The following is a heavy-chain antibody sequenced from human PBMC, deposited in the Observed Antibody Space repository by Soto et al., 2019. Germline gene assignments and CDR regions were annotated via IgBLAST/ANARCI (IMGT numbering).Heavy chain of an antibody. CDR2: ISSNGGST. Sequence: PGGSLRLSCSASGFTFSSYAMHWVRQAPGKGLEYVSAISSNGGSTDYAAPVKGRFTILRDDSKNTLYLQMDIPITEDTAVYFCSHGYGQYSNSWGQGTLVTVSS. CDR1: GFTFSSYA. J-gene: IGHJ4*02. D-gene: IGHD5-18*01. CDR3: SHGYGQYSNS. V-gene: IGHV3-64*04.